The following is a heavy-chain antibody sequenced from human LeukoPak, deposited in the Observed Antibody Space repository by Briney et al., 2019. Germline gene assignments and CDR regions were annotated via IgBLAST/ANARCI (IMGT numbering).Heavy chain of an antibody. Sequence: SETLSLTCTASGGSISSYYWSWVRQPAGKGLEWIGRIFTSGSTNYNPSLKSRVTMSVDMSKNQFSLKLSSVTAADTAVYYCARLGYSSSSGQNWFDPWGQGTLVTVSS. CDR1: GGSISSYY. CDR3: ARLGYSSSSGQNWFDP. CDR2: IFTSGST. J-gene: IGHJ5*02. V-gene: IGHV4-4*07. D-gene: IGHD6-13*01.